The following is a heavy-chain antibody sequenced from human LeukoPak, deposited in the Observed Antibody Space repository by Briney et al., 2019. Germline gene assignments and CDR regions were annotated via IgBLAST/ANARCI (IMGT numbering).Heavy chain of an antibody. D-gene: IGHD5-12*01. V-gene: IGHV1-69*05. J-gene: IGHJ4*02. Sequence: RASVKVSCKVAAPTFSSYAISWVRQAPGQGLEWMGRIIPIFGTANYAQKFQGRVTITTDESTSTAYMELSSLRSEDTAVYYCTVVATTYYFDYWGQGTLVTVSS. CDR1: APTFSSYA. CDR3: TVVATTYYFDY. CDR2: IIPIFGTA.